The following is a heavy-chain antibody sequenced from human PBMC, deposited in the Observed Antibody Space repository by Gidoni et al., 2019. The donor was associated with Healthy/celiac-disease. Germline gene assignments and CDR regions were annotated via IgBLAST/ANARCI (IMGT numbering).Heavy chain of an antibody. CDR2: IFYCWST. CDR1: GGPISSSSYY. J-gene: IGHJ3*02. D-gene: IGHD6-19*01. V-gene: IGHV4-39*01. CDR3: GGARGSGWHNWSAFDI. Sequence: QLQLQESGPGLVKPSETLSRTCTVSGGPISSSSYYWGWIRQPPGKGLVWIGSIFYCWSTYYNPALKSRFTISVDTSKNQFSLKLSSVTAADTAVYYCGGARGSGWHNWSAFDIWGQGTMVTVSS.